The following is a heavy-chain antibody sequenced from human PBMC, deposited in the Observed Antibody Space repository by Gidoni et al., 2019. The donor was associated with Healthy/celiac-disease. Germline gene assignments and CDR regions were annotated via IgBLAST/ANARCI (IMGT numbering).Heavy chain of an antibody. CDR3: ARVASIAAAKPHHLYWYFDL. V-gene: IGHV1-2*02. D-gene: IGHD6-13*01. CDR1: GETFTGQF. Sequence: QVQLVQSGAEVKTPGASVKVSCKASGETFTGQFMPWVRQAPGQGLEWMGWINPNSGGTNYAQQFQGRVTMTRDTSISTAYMELSRLRSDDTAVYYCARVASIAAAKPHHLYWYFDLWGRGTLVTVSS. J-gene: IGHJ2*01. CDR2: INPNSGGT.